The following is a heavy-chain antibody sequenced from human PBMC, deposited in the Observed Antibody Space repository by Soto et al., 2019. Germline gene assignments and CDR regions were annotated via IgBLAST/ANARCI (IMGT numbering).Heavy chain of an antibody. CDR3: AKAKSDFSLYDSSGYYYGY. D-gene: IGHD3-22*01. J-gene: IGHJ4*02. CDR1: GFTLSNYA. Sequence: GGSLRLSCAASGFTLSNYAMSWVRQAPGKGLEWVSAISGSGGSTYYADSVKGRFTISRDNSKNTLYLQMNSLRAEDTAVYYCAKAKSDFSLYDSSGYYYGYWGQGTLVTVSS. V-gene: IGHV3-23*01. CDR2: ISGSGGST.